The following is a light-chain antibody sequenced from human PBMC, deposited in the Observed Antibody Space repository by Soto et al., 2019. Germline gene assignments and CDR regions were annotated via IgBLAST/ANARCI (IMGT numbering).Light chain of an antibody. J-gene: IGKJ4*01. CDR2: GAS. CDR3: XXYGXXPPFT. Sequence: EIVLTQSPGTLSLSPGERATLSCRASQSVSSSYLAWYQQKPGQAPRLLIYGASSRATGIPDRFSGSGSGTDFTLTISXLEPEDFAXXXCXXYGXXPPFTFGGGTKVEIK. V-gene: IGKV3-20*01. CDR1: QSVSSSY.